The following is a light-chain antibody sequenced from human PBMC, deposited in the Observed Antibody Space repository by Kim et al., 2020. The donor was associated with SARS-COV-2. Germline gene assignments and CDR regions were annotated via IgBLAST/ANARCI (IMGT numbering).Light chain of an antibody. Sequence: GKTITISCTGTSGDIGGYNYVSWYLQYPGKAPQLLIYDVSVRPSGVSHRFSGSKSGNTASLTISGLQAGDEADYFCCSYADKNLYVFGTGTQLTVL. J-gene: IGLJ1*01. CDR2: DVS. CDR1: SGDIGGYNY. V-gene: IGLV2-14*03. CDR3: CSYADKNLYV.